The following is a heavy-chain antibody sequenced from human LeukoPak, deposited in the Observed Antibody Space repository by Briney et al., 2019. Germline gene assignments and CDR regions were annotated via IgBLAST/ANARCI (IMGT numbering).Heavy chain of an antibody. V-gene: IGHV4-39*01. CDR1: GGSISTRYYY. CDR2: IHDSGST. Sequence: SETLSLTCAGSGGSISTRYYYCRWIRQPPGKGLEWIGTIHDSGSTYYSPSLKSQVTISVDTSNNQFSLKLSSVTAGDTAVYYCASLYFYGSGSFPNYWGQGILVTVST. D-gene: IGHD3-10*01. J-gene: IGHJ4*02. CDR3: ASLYFYGSGSFPNY.